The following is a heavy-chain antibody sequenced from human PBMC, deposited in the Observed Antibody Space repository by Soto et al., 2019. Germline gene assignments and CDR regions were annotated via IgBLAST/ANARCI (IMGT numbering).Heavy chain of an antibody. Sequence: PGGSLRLSCSASGFTFSSYAMHWVRQAPGKGLEYVSAISSNGGSTYYADSVKGRFTISRDNSKNTLYLQMNSLRAEDTAVYYCARSGGNYWFDPWGQGTLVTVSS. CDR1: GFTFSSYA. CDR2: ISSNGGST. D-gene: IGHD2-21*02. V-gene: IGHV3-64*04. CDR3: ARSGGNYWFDP. J-gene: IGHJ5*02.